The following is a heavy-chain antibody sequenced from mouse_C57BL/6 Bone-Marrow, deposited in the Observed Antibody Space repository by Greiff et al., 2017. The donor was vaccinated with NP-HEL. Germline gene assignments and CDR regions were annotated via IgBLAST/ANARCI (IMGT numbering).Heavy chain of an antibody. Sequence: VQLQQSGAELVRPGASVKLSCKASGYTFTDYYINWVKQRPGQGLEWIARIYPGSGNTYYNEKFKGKATLTAEKSSSTAYMQLSSLTSEDSAVYVCARERFAYWGQGTLVTVSA. CDR3: ARERFAY. J-gene: IGHJ3*01. CDR2: IYPGSGNT. CDR1: GYTFTDYY. V-gene: IGHV1-76*01.